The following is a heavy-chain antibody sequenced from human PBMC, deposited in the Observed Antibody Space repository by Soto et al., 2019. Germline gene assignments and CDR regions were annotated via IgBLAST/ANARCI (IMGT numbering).Heavy chain of an antibody. CDR2: IDPSDSYT. CDR1: GYSFTSYW. D-gene: IGHD6-19*01. Sequence: GESLNISCKGSGYSFTSYWISWVRQMPGKGLEWMGRIDPSDSYTNYSPSFQGHVTISADKSISTAYLQWSSLKASDTAMYYCARHPAAVAGLGYYYGMDVWGQGTTVTVSS. V-gene: IGHV5-10-1*01. J-gene: IGHJ6*02. CDR3: ARHPAAVAGLGYYYGMDV.